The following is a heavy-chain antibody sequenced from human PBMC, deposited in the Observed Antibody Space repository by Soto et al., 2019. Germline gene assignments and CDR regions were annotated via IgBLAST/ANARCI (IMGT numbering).Heavy chain of an antibody. CDR3: ARDLTTYGSPHFDY. CDR2: IKTDGSII. V-gene: IGHV3-74*01. Sequence: EVQLVESGGGLVQPGGSLRLSCAASGFTFSSHWMHWVRQAPGKGLMWVARIKTDGSIISYADSVKGRFTISRDNAKNTLYLQMNSLGVEDTAVYYCARDLTTYGSPHFDYWGQGTLVTVFS. J-gene: IGHJ4*02. CDR1: GFTFSSHW. D-gene: IGHD3-10*01.